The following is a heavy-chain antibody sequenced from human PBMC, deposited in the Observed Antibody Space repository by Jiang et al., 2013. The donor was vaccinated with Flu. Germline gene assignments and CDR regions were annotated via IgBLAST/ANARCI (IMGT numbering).Heavy chain of an antibody. CDR2: IYFSGTT. V-gene: IGHV4-59*13. D-gene: IGHD6-19*01. CDR3: ARDWQWGAFDI. CDR1: GGSFSSYY. Sequence: GLVKPSETLSLTCAVSGGSFSSYYWSWIRQPPGKGLEWIGYIYFSGTTNYNPSLKSRVTMSVDTSKIQFFLNLSSVTAADTAVYYCARDWQWGAFDIWGQGIRVTVSS. J-gene: IGHJ3*02.